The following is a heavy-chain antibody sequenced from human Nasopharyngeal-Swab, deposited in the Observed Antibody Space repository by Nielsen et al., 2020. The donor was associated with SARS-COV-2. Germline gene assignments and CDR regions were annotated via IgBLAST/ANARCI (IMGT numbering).Heavy chain of an antibody. J-gene: IGHJ6*02. V-gene: IGHV1-8*01. CDR2: MNPNSGNT. Sequence: ASVKVSCKASGSTFTSYDINWVRQATGQGLEWMGWMNPNSGNTGYAQKFQGRVTMTRNTSISTAYMELSSLRSEDTAVYYCARGRNDILTGYYKGYYYYGMDVWGQGTTVTVSS. D-gene: IGHD3-9*01. CDR3: ARGRNDILTGYYKGYYYYGMDV. CDR1: GSTFTSYD.